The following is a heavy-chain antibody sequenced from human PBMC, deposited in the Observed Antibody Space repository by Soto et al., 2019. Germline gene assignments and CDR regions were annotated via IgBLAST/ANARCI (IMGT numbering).Heavy chain of an antibody. CDR1: GGTFSSYA. CDR3: ASYHCSGGSCYSLFAAY. CDR2: IIPIFGTA. Sequence: ASVKVSCKASGGTFSSYAISWVRQAPGQGLEWMGGIIPIFGTANYAQKFQGRVTITADESTSTAYMELSSLRSEDTAVYYCASYHCSGGSCYSLFAAYWGQGTLVTVSS. D-gene: IGHD2-15*01. V-gene: IGHV1-69*13. J-gene: IGHJ4*02.